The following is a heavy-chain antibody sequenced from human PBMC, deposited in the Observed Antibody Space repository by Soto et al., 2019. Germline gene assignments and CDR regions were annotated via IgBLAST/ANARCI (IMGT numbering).Heavy chain of an antibody. D-gene: IGHD6-19*01. CDR2: ISYDGSNK. Sequence: PGGSLRLSCAASGFTFSSYGMHWVRQAPGKGLEWVAVISYDGSNKYYADSVKGRFTISRDNSKNTLYPQMNSLRAEDTAVYYCAKDHQWLVRGYYYYGMDVWGQGTTVTVSS. J-gene: IGHJ6*02. CDR1: GFTFSSYG. CDR3: AKDHQWLVRGYYYYGMDV. V-gene: IGHV3-30*18.